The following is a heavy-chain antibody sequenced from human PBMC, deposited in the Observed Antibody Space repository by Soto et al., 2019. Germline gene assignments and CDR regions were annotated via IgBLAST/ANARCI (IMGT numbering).Heavy chain of an antibody. J-gene: IGHJ3*02. CDR1: GFTFSSYW. V-gene: IGHV3-7*01. Sequence: GGSLRLSCAASGFTFSSYWKSWVRQAPGKGLEWVANIKQDGSEKYYVDSVKGRFTISRDNAKNSLYLQMNSLRAEDTAVYYCARDQAAFDIWGQGTTVTV. CDR2: IKQDGSEK. CDR3: ARDQAAFDI.